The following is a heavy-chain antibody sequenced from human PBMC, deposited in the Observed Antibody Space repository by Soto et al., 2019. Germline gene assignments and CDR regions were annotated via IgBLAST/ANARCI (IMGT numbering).Heavy chain of an antibody. CDR1: GFTFNKYA. Sequence: QVQVVESGGGVVQPGRSLRLSCTASGFTFNKYAMHWVRQAPGKGLEWVALISYDGTNKYYADSVKGRFTISRDNSKNALYLQMNSLRAEDTAVYYCARDLLDASGWFYLGYWGQGTLVTVSS. CDR2: ISYDGTNK. D-gene: IGHD6-19*01. V-gene: IGHV3-30-3*01. CDR3: ARDLLDASGWFYLGY. J-gene: IGHJ4*02.